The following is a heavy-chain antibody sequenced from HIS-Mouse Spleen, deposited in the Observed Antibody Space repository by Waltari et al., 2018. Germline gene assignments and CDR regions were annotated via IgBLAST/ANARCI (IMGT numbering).Heavy chain of an antibody. CDR3: AREIPYSSSWYDWYFDL. J-gene: IGHJ2*01. CDR1: GGSLSSSSYY. CDR2: IYYSGNT. V-gene: IGHV4-39*07. Sequence: QLQLQESGPGLVKPSETLSLTCTVSGGSLSSSSYYWGWIRQPPGKGLEWIGSIYYSGNTYYNPPLKSRVTISVDTAKNQFSLKLGSVTAADTAVYYCAREIPYSSSWYDWYFDLWGRGTLVTVSS. D-gene: IGHD6-13*01.